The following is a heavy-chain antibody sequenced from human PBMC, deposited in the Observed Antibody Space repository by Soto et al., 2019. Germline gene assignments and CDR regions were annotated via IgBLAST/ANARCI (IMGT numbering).Heavy chain of an antibody. V-gene: IGHV5-51*01. CDR2: IYPGDSDT. Sequence: GESLKISCKGSGYSFTSYWIGWVRQMPGKGLEWMGIIYPGDSDTRYSPSFQGQVTISADKSISTAYLQWSSLKASDTAMYYCARHIREGVTTPYYYYGMDVWGQGTTVTVSS. D-gene: IGHD4-4*01. CDR3: ARHIREGVTTPYYYYGMDV. J-gene: IGHJ6*02. CDR1: GYSFTSYW.